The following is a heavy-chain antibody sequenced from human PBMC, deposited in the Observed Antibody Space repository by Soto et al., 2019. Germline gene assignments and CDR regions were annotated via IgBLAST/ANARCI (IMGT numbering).Heavy chain of an antibody. CDR2: ISGSGGST. CDR1: GFTFSSYA. D-gene: IGHD3-9*01. V-gene: IGHV3-23*01. J-gene: IGHJ3*02. CDR3: AKEIYDILTGLDAFDI. Sequence: GGSLRLSCAASGFTFSSYAMIWVRQAPGKGLEWVSAISGSGGSTYYADSVKGRFTISRDNSKNTLYLQMNSLRAEDTAVYYCAKEIYDILTGLDAFDIWGQGTMVTVSS.